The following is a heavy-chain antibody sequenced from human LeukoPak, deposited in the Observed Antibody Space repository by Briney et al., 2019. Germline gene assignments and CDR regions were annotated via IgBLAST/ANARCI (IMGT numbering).Heavy chain of an antibody. V-gene: IGHV3-33*01. CDR3: ATNSGTPPGYMNV. D-gene: IGHD1-26*01. CDR1: GLTFRNYG. J-gene: IGHJ6*03. Sequence: GGSLRLSCAASGLTFRNYGMHWVRQAPGKGLEWVAVIWYDGSNEGYADSVKGRFTISRDNSKNMLYLQMNSLRDEDTAVYYCATNSGTPPGYMNVWGKGTTVSVSS. CDR2: IWYDGSNE.